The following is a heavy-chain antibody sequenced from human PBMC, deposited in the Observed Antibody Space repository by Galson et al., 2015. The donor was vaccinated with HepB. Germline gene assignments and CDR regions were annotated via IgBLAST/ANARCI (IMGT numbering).Heavy chain of an antibody. V-gene: IGHV4-34*01. Sequence: SETLSLTCAVYGGSFSGYYWSWIRQPPGKGLEWIGEINHSGSTNYNPSLKSRVTMSVDTSKNQFSLKLSSVTAADAAVYYCARDRCTNGVCRRAQRYYFDYWGQGTLVTVSS. CDR1: GGSFSGYY. D-gene: IGHD2-8*01. J-gene: IGHJ4*02. CDR2: INHSGST. CDR3: ARDRCTNGVCRRAQRYYFDY.